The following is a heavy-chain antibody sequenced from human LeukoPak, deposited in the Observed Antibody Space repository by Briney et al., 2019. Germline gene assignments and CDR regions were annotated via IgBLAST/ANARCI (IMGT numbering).Heavy chain of an antibody. CDR1: GGTFSSYA. D-gene: IGHD2-2*01. J-gene: IGHJ4*02. Sequence: ASVKVSCKASGGTFSSYAISWVRQPPGQGLEWMGGIIPIFGTANYAQKFQGRVTITTDESTSTAYMELSSLRSEDTAVYYCARPRTVVPAALDYWGQGTLVTVSS. V-gene: IGHV1-69*05. CDR3: ARPRTVVPAALDY. CDR2: IIPIFGTA.